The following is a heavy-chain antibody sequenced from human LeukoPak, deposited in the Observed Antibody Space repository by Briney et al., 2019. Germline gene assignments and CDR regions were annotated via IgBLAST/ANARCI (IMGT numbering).Heavy chain of an antibody. Sequence: ASVKVSCKASGYAFASYYMHGVRQAPGQGLEWMGIINPSGGSTSYAQKFQGRVTMTRDMSTSTVYMELSSLRSEDTAVYYCARMEGGGYYNWWGQGTLVTVSS. D-gene: IGHD3-22*01. CDR1: GYAFASYY. V-gene: IGHV1-46*01. CDR3: ARMEGGGYYNW. CDR2: INPSGGST. J-gene: IGHJ4*02.